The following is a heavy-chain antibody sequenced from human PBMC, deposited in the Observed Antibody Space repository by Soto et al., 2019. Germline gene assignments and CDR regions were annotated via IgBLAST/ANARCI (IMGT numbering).Heavy chain of an antibody. J-gene: IGHJ4*02. D-gene: IGHD2-2*01. CDR3: TRGTIPAATYYFDY. V-gene: IGHV3-49*03. CDR1: GFTFGDYA. Sequence: GGSLRLSCTASGFTFGDYAMSWFRQAPGKGLEWVGFIRSKAYGGTTEYAASVKGRFTISRDDSKSIAYLQMNSLKTEDTAVYYCTRGTIPAATYYFDYWGQGTLVTVSS. CDR2: IRSKAYGGTT.